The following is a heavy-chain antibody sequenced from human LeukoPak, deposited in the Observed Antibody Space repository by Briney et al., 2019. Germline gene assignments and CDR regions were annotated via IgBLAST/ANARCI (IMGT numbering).Heavy chain of an antibody. Sequence: SETLSLTCTVSGASIRSYYWSWIRQPPGKGLEWIGYMDYSGSSKYNPSLKSRVTISGDTSKNQFSLKLSSVTAADTAVYYCARYSSWYFRFDPWGQGTLVTVSS. J-gene: IGHJ5*02. CDR1: GASIRSYY. V-gene: IGHV4-59*12. CDR2: MDYSGSS. CDR3: ARYSSWYFRFDP. D-gene: IGHD6-13*01.